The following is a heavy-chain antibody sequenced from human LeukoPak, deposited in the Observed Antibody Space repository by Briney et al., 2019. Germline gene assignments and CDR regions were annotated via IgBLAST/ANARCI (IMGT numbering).Heavy chain of an antibody. Sequence: GGSLRLSCAASGFTVSSNYMSWVRQAPGKGLEWVSLIYSGGDTYYADSVKGRFTISRDNSKNTLYLQMNSLRAEDTAVYYCARGGPGYYLDYWGQGTLVTVSS. CDR1: GFTVSSNY. CDR3: ARGGPGYYLDY. V-gene: IGHV3-53*01. CDR2: IYSGGDT. J-gene: IGHJ4*02.